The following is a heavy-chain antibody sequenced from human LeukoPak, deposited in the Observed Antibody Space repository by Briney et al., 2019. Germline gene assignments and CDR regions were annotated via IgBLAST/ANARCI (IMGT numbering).Heavy chain of an antibody. D-gene: IGHD3-16*01. V-gene: IGHV3-48*04. CDR1: GFTFNSFG. CDR3: ARDEVGGYFEK. Sequence: GGSLRLSCAASGFTFNSFGMSWVRQAPGKGLEWLSYISSSSSTIYYADSVRGRFTISRDNAKNSLYLQMNSLRVEDTAVYYCARDEVGGYFEKWGQGILVTVSS. CDR2: ISSSSSTI. J-gene: IGHJ4*02.